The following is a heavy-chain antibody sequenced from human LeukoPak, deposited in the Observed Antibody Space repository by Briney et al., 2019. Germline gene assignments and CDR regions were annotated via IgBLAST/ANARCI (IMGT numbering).Heavy chain of an antibody. J-gene: IGHJ4*02. V-gene: IGHV4-39*01. CDR1: GGSISSSSYY. Sequence: SETLSLTCTVSGGSISSSSYYWGWIRQPPGKGLGWIGSIYHSGTTNYNPSLKSRVTISADTSKNQFSLTLGSVSATDTAVYYCVSPRGFSYGYFDYWGQGTLVTVSS. D-gene: IGHD5-18*01. CDR3: VSPRGFSYGYFDY. CDR2: IYHSGTT.